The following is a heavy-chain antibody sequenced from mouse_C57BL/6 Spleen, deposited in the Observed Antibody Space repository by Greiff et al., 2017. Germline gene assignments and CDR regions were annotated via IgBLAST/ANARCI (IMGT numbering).Heavy chain of an antibody. CDR3: TEYYYGSAWFAY. J-gene: IGHJ3*01. D-gene: IGHD1-1*01. V-gene: IGHV6-3*01. Sequence: EVKLMESGGGLVQPGGSMKLSCVASGFTFSNYWMNWVRQSPEKGLEWVAQIRLKSDNYATHYAESVKGRFTISRDDSKSIVYLQMNNLRAEDTGIYYCTEYYYGSAWFAYWGQGTLVTVSA. CDR1: GFTFSNYW. CDR2: IRLKSDNYAT.